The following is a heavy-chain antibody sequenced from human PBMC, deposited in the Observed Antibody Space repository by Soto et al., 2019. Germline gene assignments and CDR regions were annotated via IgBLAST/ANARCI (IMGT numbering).Heavy chain of an antibody. D-gene: IGHD1-1*01. CDR2: IDQDGSGK. Sequence: EVHLVESGGGLVQRGGSLRLSCAASGFTFRAYWMGWVRQAPGKGLEWVANIDQDGSGKYYVDSVRGRFTISRDNAHNSLYLQTNSLRDEDTAVYFCARRREGTGRTLDYWGQGTLVTVSS. V-gene: IGHV3-7*05. CDR3: ARRREGTGRTLDY. CDR1: GFTFRAYW. J-gene: IGHJ4*02.